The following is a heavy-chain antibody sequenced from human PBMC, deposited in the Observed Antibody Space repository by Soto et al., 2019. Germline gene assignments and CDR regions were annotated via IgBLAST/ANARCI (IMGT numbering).Heavy chain of an antibody. J-gene: IGHJ4*02. V-gene: IGHV3-64*01. CDR1: GFTFSSYA. Sequence: PGGSLRLSCAASGFTFSSYAMYWVRQAPGKGLEYVSAISSNGGSTYYANSVKGRFTISRENSKNTLYLQMNSLRAEDTAVYYCAKGDYAFDYWGQGTLVTVSS. CDR3: AKGDYAFDY. CDR2: ISSNGGST. D-gene: IGHD4-17*01.